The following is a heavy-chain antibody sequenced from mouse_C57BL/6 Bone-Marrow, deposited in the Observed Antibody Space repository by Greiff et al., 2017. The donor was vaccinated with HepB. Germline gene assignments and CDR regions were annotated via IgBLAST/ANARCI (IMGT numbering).Heavy chain of an antibody. CDR1: GYTFTSYG. D-gene: IGHD1-1*01. V-gene: IGHV1-81*01. Sequence: VKLVESGAELARPGASVKLSCKASGYTFTSYGISWVKQRTGQGLEWIGEIYPRSGNTYYNEKFKGKATLTADKSSSTAYMELRSLTSEDSAVYSCARDTTVPWFAYWGQGTLVTVSA. CDR2: IYPRSGNT. CDR3: ARDTTVPWFAY. J-gene: IGHJ3*01.